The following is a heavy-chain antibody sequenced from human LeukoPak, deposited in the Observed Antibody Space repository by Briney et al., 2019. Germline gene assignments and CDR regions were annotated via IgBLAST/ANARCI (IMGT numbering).Heavy chain of an antibody. V-gene: IGHV3-11*01. CDR1: GFTFSDIY. CDR2: ISSSGSTI. Sequence: PGGSLRLSCAASGFTFSDIYMSWIRQAPGKGLEWVSYISSSGSTIYYADSVKGRFTISRDNAKTSLYLQMNSLRAEDTAVYYCARDGPFFGSGIYRNFDYWGQGTLVTVSS. D-gene: IGHD3-10*01. J-gene: IGHJ4*02. CDR3: ARDGPFFGSGIYRNFDY.